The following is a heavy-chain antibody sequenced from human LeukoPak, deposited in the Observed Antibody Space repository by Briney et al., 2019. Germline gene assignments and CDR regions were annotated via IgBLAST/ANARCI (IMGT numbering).Heavy chain of an antibody. CDR3: AKKGGVVVPAAMVYYYYYMDV. D-gene: IGHD2-2*01. V-gene: IGHV3-23*01. Sequence: AGGSLRLSCVASGFTFSSYEMNWVRQAPGKGLEWVSAISGSGGSIYYADSVKGRFTISRDNSKNTLYLQMNSLRAEDTAVYYCAKKGGVVVPAAMVYYYYYMDVWGKGTTVTISS. CDR2: ISGSGGSI. CDR1: GFTFSSYE. J-gene: IGHJ6*03.